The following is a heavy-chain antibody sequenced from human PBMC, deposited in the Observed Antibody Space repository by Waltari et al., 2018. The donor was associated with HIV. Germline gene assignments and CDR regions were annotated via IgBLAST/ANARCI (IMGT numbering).Heavy chain of an antibody. CDR2: IIPIFGTA. V-gene: IGHV1-69*01. Sequence: QVQLVQSGAAVKKPGSSVKVSCKASGGPFSSYAISWVRKAHGPGLGRMGGIIPIFGTANYAQKFQGRGTITADESTSTAYMELSSLRSEDTAVYYCARTPGCTGGVCYGGGPTYYYGMDVWGQGTTVTVSS. J-gene: IGHJ6*02. D-gene: IGHD2-8*02. CDR1: GGPFSSYA. CDR3: ARTPGCTGGVCYGGGPTYYYGMDV.